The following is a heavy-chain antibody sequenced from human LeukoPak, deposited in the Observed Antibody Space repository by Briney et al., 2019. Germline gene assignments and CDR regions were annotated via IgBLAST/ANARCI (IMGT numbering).Heavy chain of an antibody. CDR2: IYYSGST. CDR1: GGSISSSSYY. D-gene: IGHD3-22*01. J-gene: IGHJ4*02. V-gene: IGHV4-39*01. CDR3: ALTYYYDSSGYYYDY. Sequence: PSETLSLNCTVSGGSISSSSYYWGWIRQPPGKGLEWIGSIYYSGSTYYNPSLKSRVTISVDTSKNQFSLKLSSVTAADTAVYYCALTYYYDSSGYYYDYWGQGTLVTVSS.